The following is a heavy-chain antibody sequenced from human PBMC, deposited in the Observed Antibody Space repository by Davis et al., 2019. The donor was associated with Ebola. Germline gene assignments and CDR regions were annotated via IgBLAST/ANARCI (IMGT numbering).Heavy chain of an antibody. Sequence: SVKVSCKASGFTFTSSAVQWVRQARGQRLEWIGWIVVGSGNTNYAQKFQERVTITRDMSTSTAYMELSSLRSEDTAVYYCAAEGLPVIGGMDVWGKGTTVTVSS. J-gene: IGHJ6*04. CDR1: GFTFTSSA. D-gene: IGHD3-16*02. CDR3: AAEGLPVIGGMDV. CDR2: IVVGSGNT. V-gene: IGHV1-58*01.